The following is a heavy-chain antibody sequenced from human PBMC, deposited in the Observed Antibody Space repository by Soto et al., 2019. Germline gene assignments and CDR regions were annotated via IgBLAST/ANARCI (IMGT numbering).Heavy chain of an antibody. D-gene: IGHD3-3*01. J-gene: IGHJ6*02. CDR2: IWYDGSNK. CDR1: GFTFSSYG. Sequence: GGSLRLSCAASGFTFSSYGMHWVRQAPGKGLEWVAVIWYDGSNKYYADSVKGRFTISRDNSKNTLYLQMNSLRAEDTAVYYCARERERLRFLEWFQWDGMDVWGQGTTVTVSS. V-gene: IGHV3-33*01. CDR3: ARERERLRFLEWFQWDGMDV.